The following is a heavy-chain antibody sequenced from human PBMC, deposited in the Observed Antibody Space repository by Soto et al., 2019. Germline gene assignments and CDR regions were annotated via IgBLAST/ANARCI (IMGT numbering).Heavy chain of an antibody. CDR2: IWYDGSNK. Sequence: XVCLRLSCAACGFSFSSYCMHWVRQAPGKGLEWVAVIWYDGSNKYYADSVKGRFTISRDNSKNTLYLQMNSLRAEDTAVYYCAREDSSGWMRAFDIWGQGTMVTVSS. V-gene: IGHV3-33*01. D-gene: IGHD6-19*01. CDR1: GFSFSSYC. J-gene: IGHJ3*02. CDR3: AREDSSGWMRAFDI.